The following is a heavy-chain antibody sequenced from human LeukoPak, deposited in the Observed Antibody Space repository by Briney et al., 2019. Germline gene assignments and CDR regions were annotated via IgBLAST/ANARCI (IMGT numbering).Heavy chain of an antibody. Sequence: GGSLRLSCAASGFPFSVYGMHWVRQAPGKGLEWVAVIGHDGSFKESADAVKGRFTISRDNPKNTLYLHMSSLRAEDTAVYYCARDLGRGSYVDYWGQGSLVTVSS. V-gene: IGHV3-33*01. J-gene: IGHJ4*02. CDR3: ARDLGRGSYVDY. D-gene: IGHD3-16*01. CDR2: IGHDGSFK. CDR1: GFPFSVYG.